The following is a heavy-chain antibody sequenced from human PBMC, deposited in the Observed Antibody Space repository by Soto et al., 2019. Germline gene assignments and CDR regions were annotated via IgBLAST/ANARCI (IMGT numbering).Heavy chain of an antibody. CDR2: IYYSGST. D-gene: IGHD3-3*01. CDR3: ASSGWTIFGVVISQTIDY. CDR1: GGSISSYY. J-gene: IGHJ4*02. V-gene: IGHV4-59*13. Sequence: KASETLSLTCTVSGGSISSYYWSWIRQPPGKGLEWIGYIYYSGSTNYNPSLKSRVTISVDTSKNQFSLKLSSVTAADTAVYYCASSGWTIFGVVISQTIDYWGQGTLVTVSS.